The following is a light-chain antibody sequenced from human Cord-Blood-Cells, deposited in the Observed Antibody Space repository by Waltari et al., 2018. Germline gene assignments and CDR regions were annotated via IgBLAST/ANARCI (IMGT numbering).Light chain of an antibody. Sequence: QSALTQPASVSGSPGQSITTSTPGTSIDVGGYNYVSWYQQHPGKAPKLMIYDVSKRPSGVFNRFSGSKSANTASLTISWLQAENDADYYCNTYASSSTWVFGGGTKLTVL. J-gene: IGLJ3*02. CDR3: NTYASSSTWV. V-gene: IGLV2-14*01. CDR2: DVS. CDR1: SIDVGGYNY.